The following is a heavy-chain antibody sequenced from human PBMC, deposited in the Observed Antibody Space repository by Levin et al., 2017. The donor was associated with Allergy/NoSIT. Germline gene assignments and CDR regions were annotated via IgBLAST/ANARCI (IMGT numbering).Heavy chain of an antibody. J-gene: IGHJ4*02. CDR3: ARQGAIGSSAKQFDY. V-gene: IGHV4-59*08. CDR2: IYYSGST. CDR1: GGSIRSYY. D-gene: IGHD6-6*01. Sequence: SQTLSLPCTVSGGSIRSYYWSWIRQPPGKGLEWIGYIYYSGSTNYNPSLKSRVTISVDTSKNQFSLKLSSVTAADTAVYYCARQGAIGSSAKQFDYWGQGTLVTVSS.